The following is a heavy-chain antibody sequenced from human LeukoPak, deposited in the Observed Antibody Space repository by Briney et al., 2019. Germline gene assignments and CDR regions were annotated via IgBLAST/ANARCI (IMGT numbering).Heavy chain of an antibody. J-gene: IGHJ5*02. CDR3: ARGGLVGSDRGWFGP. Sequence: SQTLSLTCALSGDSVSSNIAGWSWVRQSPSRGVEWLGRTYYRSRWYIDYAVSVGSRITINADTSKKQVSLQLNSVTPEDTAVYYCARGGLVGSDRGWFGPWGQGTLVTVSS. CDR2: TYYRSRWYI. D-gene: IGHD2-15*01. CDR1: GDSVSSNIAG. V-gene: IGHV6-1*01.